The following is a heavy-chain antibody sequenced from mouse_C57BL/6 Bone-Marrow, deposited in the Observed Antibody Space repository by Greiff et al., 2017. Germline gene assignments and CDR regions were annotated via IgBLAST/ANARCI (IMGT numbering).Heavy chain of an antibody. V-gene: IGHV1-82*01. J-gene: IGHJ4*01. Sequence: QVQLQQSGPELVQPGASVKISCKASGYAFRSSWMNWVKQRPGTGLEWIGRIYPGDGDTNYNGKFKGKATLTADKSSSTAYMQLSSLTSEDSAVYFCARRGMVTTDGYYAMDYWGQGTSVTVSS. CDR2: IYPGDGDT. CDR3: ARRGMVTTDGYYAMDY. CDR1: GYAFRSSW. D-gene: IGHD2-2*01.